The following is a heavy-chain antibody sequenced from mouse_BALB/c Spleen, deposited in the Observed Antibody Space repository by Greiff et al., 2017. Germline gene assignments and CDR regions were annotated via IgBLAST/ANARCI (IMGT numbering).Heavy chain of an antibody. CDR3: AGGAWFAY. CDR1: GFNIKDYY. CDR2: IDPENGNT. Sequence: EVQGVESGAELVRPGALVKLSCKASGFNIKDYYMHWVKQRPEQGLEWIGWIDPENGNTIYDPKFQGKASITADTSSNTAYLQLSSLTSEDTAVYYCAGGAWFAYWGQGTLVTVSA. J-gene: IGHJ3*01. V-gene: IGHV14-1*02.